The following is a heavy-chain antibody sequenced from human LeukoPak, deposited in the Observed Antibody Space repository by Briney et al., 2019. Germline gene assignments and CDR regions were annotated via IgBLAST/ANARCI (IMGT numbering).Heavy chain of an antibody. CDR2: ISAYNGNT. CDR3: ARDRGYWFDP. D-gene: IGHD3-10*01. V-gene: IGHV1-18*04. CDR1: GYTFTGYY. J-gene: IGHJ5*02. Sequence: ASVKVSCKASGYTFTGYYMHWVRQAPGQGLEWMGWISAYNGNTNYAQKLQGRVTMTTDTSTSTAYMELRSLRSDDTAVYYCARDRGYWFDPWGQGTLVTVSS.